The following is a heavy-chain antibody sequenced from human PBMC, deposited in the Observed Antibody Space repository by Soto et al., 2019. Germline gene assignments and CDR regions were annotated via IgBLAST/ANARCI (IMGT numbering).Heavy chain of an antibody. D-gene: IGHD3-3*01. Sequence: PGEALKISCEGSGYSFTSYCIGWVRQMPGKGLEWMGIIYPGDSDTRYSPSFQGQVTISADKSISTAYLQWSSLKASDTAMYYCARPHYDFWSGYLTDNWFDPWGQGTLVTVSS. CDR2: IYPGDSDT. J-gene: IGHJ5*02. CDR1: GYSFTSYC. V-gene: IGHV5-51*01. CDR3: ARPHYDFWSGYLTDNWFDP.